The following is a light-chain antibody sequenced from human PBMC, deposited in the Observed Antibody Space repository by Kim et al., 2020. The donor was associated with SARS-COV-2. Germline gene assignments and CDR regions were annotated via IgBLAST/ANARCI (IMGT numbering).Light chain of an antibody. CDR1: QSVSRY. V-gene: IGKV3-11*01. J-gene: IGKJ4*01. CDR3: QQRSNWHLT. CDR2: DTS. Sequence: EIVLTQSPATLSLSPGERATLSCRASQSVSRYLAWYQQKGGQAPRLLIYDTSNRATGIPARFSGSGSGTDFTLTISSLEPEDFAVYYCQQRSNWHLTFGGGTKVDIK.